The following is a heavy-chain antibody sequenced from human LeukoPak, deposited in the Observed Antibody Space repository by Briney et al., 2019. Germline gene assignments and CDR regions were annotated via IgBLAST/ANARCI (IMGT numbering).Heavy chain of an antibody. CDR3: ARKTVVTSFLGYYYYYMDV. Sequence: PGGSLRLSCAASGFTFSSYWMSWVRQAPGKGLEWVANIKQDGSEKYYVDSVKGRFTISRDNAKNSLYLQMNSLRAEDTAVYYCARKTVVTSFLGYYYYYMDVWGKGTTVTVSS. CDR2: IKQDGSEK. D-gene: IGHD4-23*01. J-gene: IGHJ6*03. V-gene: IGHV3-7*01. CDR1: GFTFSSYW.